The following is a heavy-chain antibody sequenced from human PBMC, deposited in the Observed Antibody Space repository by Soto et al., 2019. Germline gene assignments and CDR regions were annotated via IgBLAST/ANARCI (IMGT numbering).Heavy chain of an antibody. D-gene: IGHD4-17*01. J-gene: IGHJ4*02. CDR2: IYQSGNT. Sequence: QLQLQESGSGLVKPSQTLSLACAVSGGSISSGGYSLSWIRQPPGKGLEWIGYIYQSGNTYYNPSLKSQVTISVDRTKTQFSLKLSSVTAANTAVYYCVRADDGDYFDYWGQGTQVTVPS. V-gene: IGHV4-30-2*01. CDR3: VRADDGDYFDY. CDR1: GGSISSGGYS.